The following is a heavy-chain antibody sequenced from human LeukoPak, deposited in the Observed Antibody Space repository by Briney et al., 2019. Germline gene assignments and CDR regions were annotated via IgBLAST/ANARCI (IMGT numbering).Heavy chain of an antibody. Sequence: SETLSLTCTVSGGSISSYYWSWIRQPPGKGLEWIGEINHSGSTNYNPSLKSRVTISVDTSKNQFSLKLSSVTAADTAVYYCAKNGRYGYCSSTSCPYFDYWGQGTLVTVSS. CDR1: GGSISSYY. CDR2: INHSGST. J-gene: IGHJ4*02. D-gene: IGHD2-2*01. CDR3: AKNGRYGYCSSTSCPYFDY. V-gene: IGHV4-34*01.